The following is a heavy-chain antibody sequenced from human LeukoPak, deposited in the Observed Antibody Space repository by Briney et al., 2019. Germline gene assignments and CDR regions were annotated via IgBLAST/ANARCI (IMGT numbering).Heavy chain of an antibody. V-gene: IGHV3-49*03. D-gene: IGHD3-22*01. CDR3: TRDPAGYAYGYSFFDY. J-gene: IGHJ4*02. Sequence: GGCLRLSCTASGFTFGDYAMSWFRQAPGKGLEWVGFIRSETYGGTTEYAASVKGRFSISRDDSKSIAYLQMNSLKTEDTAVYFCTRDPAGYAYGYSFFDYWGQGTLVTVSS. CDR1: GFTFGDYA. CDR2: IRSETYGGTT.